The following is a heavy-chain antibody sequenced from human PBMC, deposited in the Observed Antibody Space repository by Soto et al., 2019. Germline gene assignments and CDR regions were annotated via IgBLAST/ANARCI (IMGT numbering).Heavy chain of an antibody. Sequence: SETLSLTCTVSGGSISSGGHYWSWIRQLPGKGLEWIGYIYFTGSTNYNPSLKSRVTMSVDTSKNQFSMYLSSVTAADTAVYNCARIAPPEYSTGWYFDYWGQGTLVTVSS. CDR3: ARIAPPEYSTGWYFDY. J-gene: IGHJ4*02. CDR1: GGSISSGGHY. CDR2: IYFTGST. D-gene: IGHD6-6*01. V-gene: IGHV4-31*03.